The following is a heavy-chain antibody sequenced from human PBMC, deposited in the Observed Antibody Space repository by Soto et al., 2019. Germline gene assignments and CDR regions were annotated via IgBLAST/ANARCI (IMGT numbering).Heavy chain of an antibody. CDR3: ARAFGAADAFDI. CDR1: GNTFTSYY. Sequence: QVQLVQSGAEVKKPGASVKVSCKASGNTFTSYYIHWVRQAPGQGLEWMGVINPSGSSTNYAQKFQGRVTMTRDTSTSTVYMELSSLPSEDTAVYSCARAFGAADAFDIWGQGTMVTVSS. CDR2: INPSGSST. J-gene: IGHJ3*02. D-gene: IGHD3-16*01. V-gene: IGHV1-46*01.